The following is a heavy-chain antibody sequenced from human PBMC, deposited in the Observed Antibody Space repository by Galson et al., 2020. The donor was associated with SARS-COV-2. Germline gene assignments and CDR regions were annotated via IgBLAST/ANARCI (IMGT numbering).Heavy chain of an antibody. CDR3: AKSGVGSQLRPLYS. CDR1: GFNFSNYV. CDR2: VSSAGSDE. V-gene: IGHV3-30*18. D-gene: IGHD3-10*01. J-gene: IGHJ5*02. Sequence: GGSLRLSCEVSGFNFSNYVMHWVRQAPGWGLEWVATVSSAGSDEFYTDYVKGRFAISRDTSKSTLHLQMNRLRAGDAGIYYCAKSGVGSQLRPLYSWGQGALVTVSS.